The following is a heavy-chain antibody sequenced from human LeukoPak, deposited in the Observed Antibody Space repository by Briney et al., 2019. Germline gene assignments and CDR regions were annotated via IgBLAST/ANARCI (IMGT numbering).Heavy chain of an antibody. CDR2: SSSGGSNP. CDR1: GFTFSKYA. D-gene: IGHD5-18*01. V-gene: IGHV3-23*01. J-gene: IGHJ4*02. CDR3: ARDSSGYSYGWFDY. Sequence: GGSLRLSCAASGFTFSKYALVWVRQAPGKGLEWVSASSSGGSNPLYADAVKGRFTISRDNSKNTLYLQMNSLRAEDTAVYYCARDSSGYSYGWFDYWGQGTLVTVSS.